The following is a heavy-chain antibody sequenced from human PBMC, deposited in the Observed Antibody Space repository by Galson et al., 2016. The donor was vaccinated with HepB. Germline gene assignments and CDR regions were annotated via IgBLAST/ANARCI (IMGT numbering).Heavy chain of an antibody. J-gene: IGHJ5*02. D-gene: IGHD6-6*01. CDR1: GFTFSDYY. CDR3: VRIHPYNIAARRQGWSDP. Sequence: SLRLSCAASGFTFSDYYMSWIRQAPGKGLEWLSYITSIGSYTNYADSVKGRFTISRDNAKKSLYLQMNSLRAEDTAVYYCVRIHPYNIAARRQGWSDPWGQGTLVTVSS. CDR2: ITSIGSYT. V-gene: IGHV3-11*06.